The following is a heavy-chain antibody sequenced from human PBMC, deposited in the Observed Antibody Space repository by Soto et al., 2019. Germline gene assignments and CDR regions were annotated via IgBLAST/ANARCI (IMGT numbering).Heavy chain of an antibody. CDR3: AKGRYDSSGYYWDY. D-gene: IGHD3-22*01. CDR2: ISYDGSNK. V-gene: IGHV3-30*18. J-gene: IGHJ4*02. CDR1: GFTFSSYG. Sequence: HPGGSLRLSCAASGFTFSSYGMHWVRQAPGKGLEWVAVISYDGSNKYYADSVKGRFTISRDNSKNTLYLQMNSLRAEDTAVYYCAKGRYDSSGYYWDYWGQGTLVTVSS.